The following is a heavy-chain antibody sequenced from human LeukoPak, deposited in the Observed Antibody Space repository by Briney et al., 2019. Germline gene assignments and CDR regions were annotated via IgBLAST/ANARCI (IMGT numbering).Heavy chain of an antibody. CDR1: GFSFSSYW. Sequence: GGSLRLSCAASGFSFSSYWTAWVRQAPGKGLEWVANIKYDGSLKFYGGSVKGRFTISRDNTKNSLYLEMISLRVDDTALYFCASSHDSSGNDWGQGTMVTVSS. D-gene: IGHD3-22*01. CDR3: ASSHDSSGND. CDR2: IKYDGSLK. J-gene: IGHJ4*02. V-gene: IGHV3-7*01.